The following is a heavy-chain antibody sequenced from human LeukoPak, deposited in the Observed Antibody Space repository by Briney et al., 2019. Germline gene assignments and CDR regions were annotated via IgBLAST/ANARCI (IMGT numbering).Heavy chain of an antibody. Sequence: GASVKVSCKASGYTFTGYYMHWVRQAPGQGLEWMGRINPNSGGPNYAQKFQGRVTMTRDTSISTAYMELSRLRSDDTAVYYCASLRAVAGTDYWGQGTLVTVSS. CDR2: INPNSGGP. CDR3: ASLRAVAGTDY. J-gene: IGHJ4*02. CDR1: GYTFTGYY. D-gene: IGHD6-19*01. V-gene: IGHV1-2*06.